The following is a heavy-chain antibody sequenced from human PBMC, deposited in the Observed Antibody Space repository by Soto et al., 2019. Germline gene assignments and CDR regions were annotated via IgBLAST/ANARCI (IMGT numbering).Heavy chain of an antibody. Sequence: QITLKESGPTLVKPTQTLTLTCTFSAFSLSTSGVGVGWIRQPPGKAPEWLTFIYWDDDKRYSPSLKSRLTITKDTSKNQVVLTMTNMDPLDTATYYCARLVAAGITYYFDSWGQGTLVTVSS. J-gene: IGHJ4*02. CDR2: IYWDDDK. V-gene: IGHV2-5*02. D-gene: IGHD2-21*01. CDR1: AFSLSTSGVG. CDR3: ARLVAAGITYYFDS.